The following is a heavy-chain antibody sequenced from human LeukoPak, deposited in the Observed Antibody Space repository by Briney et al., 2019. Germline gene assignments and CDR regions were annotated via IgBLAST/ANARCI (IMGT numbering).Heavy chain of an antibody. Sequence: SETLCLTCTVPGGSISSYYWSWIRQPPGKGLEWSGYIYYSGSTNYNPSLQSRVTISVDTSKNQFSLKLSSVTAADTAVYYCARGYSSSPINWFDPWGQGTLVTVSS. D-gene: IGHD6-6*01. CDR1: GGSISSYY. V-gene: IGHV4-59*01. J-gene: IGHJ5*02. CDR3: ARGYSSSPINWFDP. CDR2: IYYSGST.